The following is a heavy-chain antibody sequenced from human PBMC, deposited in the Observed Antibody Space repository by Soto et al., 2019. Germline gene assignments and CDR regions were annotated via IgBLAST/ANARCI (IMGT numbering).Heavy chain of an antibody. D-gene: IGHD4-17*01. CDR2: ISSRSRSI. Sequence: EVQLVESGGGLVKPGGSLRLSCAASGFTFSSYSMHCVRQAPGKGLEWASSISSRSRSIYYADSQKGRFTLSRDKTKNSLYLQMNNLRAEDTAVYYCARERGDYEGLVPCTFDHWGQGTLVTVSS. V-gene: IGHV3-21*01. CDR3: ARERGDYEGLVPCTFDH. CDR1: GFTFSSYS. J-gene: IGHJ4*02.